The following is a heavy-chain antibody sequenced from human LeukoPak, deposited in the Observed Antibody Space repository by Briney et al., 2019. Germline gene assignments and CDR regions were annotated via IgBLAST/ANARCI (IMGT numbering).Heavy chain of an antibody. D-gene: IGHD2-21*02. J-gene: IGHJ6*02. CDR2: ISAYNGNT. V-gene: IGHV1-18*03. Sequence: ASVKVSCKASGYTFTSYGISWVRQAPGQGLEWMGWISAYNGNTNYAQKLQGRVTMTTDTSTSTAYMELRSLRSDDMAVYYCARHYCGGDCYLYYYYGMDVWGQGTTVTVSS. CDR3: ARHYCGGDCYLYYYYGMDV. CDR1: GYTFTSYG.